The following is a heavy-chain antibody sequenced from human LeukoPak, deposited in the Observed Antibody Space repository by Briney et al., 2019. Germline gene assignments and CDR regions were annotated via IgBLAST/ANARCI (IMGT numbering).Heavy chain of an antibody. Sequence: PGTLSLSCTVSLVSTTSNFWRWVRQPPGKGLEWIWEIHSSGSANNNPSLQSRVTISIDRSMNQIALELSSVTAADTAVYYCAREIVGGFNPGAYWGQGTLVTVSS. D-gene: IGHD1-14*01. J-gene: IGHJ4*02. CDR1: LVSTTSNF. V-gene: IGHV4-4*03. CDR2: IHSSGSA. CDR3: AREIVGGFNPGAY.